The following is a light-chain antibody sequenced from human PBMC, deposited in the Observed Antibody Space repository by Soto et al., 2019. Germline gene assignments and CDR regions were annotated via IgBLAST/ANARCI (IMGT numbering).Light chain of an antibody. J-gene: IGLJ2*01. CDR1: SGYSNYK. CDR2: VGTGGIVG. Sequence: QSVLTQPPSASASLGASVTLTCTLSSGYSNYKGDWYQQRPGKGPRFVMRVGTGGIVGSKGDGIPDRFSVLGSGLNRYLTIKNIQEEDESDYHCGADHGSGSNSVVFGGGTKLTVL. CDR3: GADHGSGSNSVV. V-gene: IGLV9-49*01.